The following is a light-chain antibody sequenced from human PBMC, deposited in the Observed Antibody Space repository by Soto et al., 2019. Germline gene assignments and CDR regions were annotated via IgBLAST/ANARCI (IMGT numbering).Light chain of an antibody. V-gene: IGLV2-14*01. CDR3: ISYASGSTHVL. CDR2: EVN. J-gene: IGLJ2*01. Sequence: QSALTQPASVSGSPGQSITISCTGTGSDVGDYNRVSWYQQHPGKAPKLIIYEVNNRPSGVPGRFSGSKSGNTASLTISGLQAEDEADYYCISYASGSTHVLFGGGTKLTVL. CDR1: GSDVGDYNR.